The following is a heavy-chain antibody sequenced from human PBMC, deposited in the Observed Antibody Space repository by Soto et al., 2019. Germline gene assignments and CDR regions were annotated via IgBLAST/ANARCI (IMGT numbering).Heavy chain of an antibody. CDR3: ARGPTGTSDY. CDR2: SYYSGST. V-gene: IGHV4-31*03. CDR1: GGSISSDTYY. D-gene: IGHD4-17*01. J-gene: IGHJ4*02. Sequence: QVQLQESGPGLVKPSQTLSLTYTVSGGSISSDTYYWSWIRQHPGKGLEWIGYSYYSGSTYYNPSLKSRVTISVDTSKNQFSLKLNSVTAADTAVYYCARGPTGTSDYWGQGTLVTVSS.